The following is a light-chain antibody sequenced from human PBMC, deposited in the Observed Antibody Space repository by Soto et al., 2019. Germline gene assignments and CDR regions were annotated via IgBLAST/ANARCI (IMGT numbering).Light chain of an antibody. V-gene: IGKV1-39*01. CDR1: QSISSY. CDR3: QQYNSYPIT. J-gene: IGKJ5*01. CDR2: AAS. Sequence: DIQMTQSPSSLSASVGDRVTITCRASQSISSYLNWYQQKPGKAPKLLIYAASSLQGGVPSRFSGSGSGTDFTLTISSLQPEDFATYYCQQYNSYPITFGQGTRLEIK.